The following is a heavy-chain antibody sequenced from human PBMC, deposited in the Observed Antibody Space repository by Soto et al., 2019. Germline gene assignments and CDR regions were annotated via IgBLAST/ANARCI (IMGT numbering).Heavy chain of an antibody. CDR3: VGVVVVPAAISNYYYYGMDV. D-gene: IGHD2-2*02. CDR2: IYTSGST. CDR1: GGSISSYY. V-gene: IGHV4-4*07. Sequence: TSETLSLTCTVSGGSISSYYWSWIRQPAGKGLEWIGRIYTSGSTNYNPSLKSRVTMSVDTSKNQFSLKLSSVTAADTAVYYCVGVVVVPAAISNYYYYGMDVWGQGTTVTVSS. J-gene: IGHJ6*02.